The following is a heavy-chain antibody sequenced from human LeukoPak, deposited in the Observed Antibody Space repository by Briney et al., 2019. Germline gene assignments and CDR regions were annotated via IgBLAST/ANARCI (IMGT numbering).Heavy chain of an antibody. CDR2: ISSSSSYI. V-gene: IGHV3-21*01. D-gene: IGHD2-15*01. CDR1: GFTFSSYS. Sequence: GSLRLSCAASGFTFSSYSMNWVRQAPGKGLEWVSSISSSSSYIYYADSVKGRFTISRDNAKNSLYLQMNSLRAEDTAVYYCARDRRQREYCSGGSCYSGRYFDYWGQGTLVTVSS. J-gene: IGHJ4*02. CDR3: ARDRRQREYCSGGSCYSGRYFDY.